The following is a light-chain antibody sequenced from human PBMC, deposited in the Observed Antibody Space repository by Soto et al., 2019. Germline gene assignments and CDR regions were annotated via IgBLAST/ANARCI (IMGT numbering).Light chain of an antibody. J-gene: IGKJ4*01. CDR2: KAS. CDR3: QQYNTYPLS. CDR1: QSISTW. V-gene: IGKV1-5*03. Sequence: DIQMTQSPSTLSASVGDRVTITCRASQSISTWLAWYQQKPGKAPKLLIYKASNLEGGVPSRFSGSGSGTEFTTTINRLQPDDFATYYCQQYNTYPLSFGGGTTVEIK.